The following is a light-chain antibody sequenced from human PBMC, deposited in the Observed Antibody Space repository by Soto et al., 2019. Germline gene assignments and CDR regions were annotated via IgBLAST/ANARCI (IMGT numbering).Light chain of an antibody. J-gene: IGLJ3*02. CDR2: DGS. CDR1: SSDVGGYNF. CDR3: SSYTSSTTVV. V-gene: IGLV2-14*01. Sequence: QSALTQPASVSGSPGQSITISCIGTSSDVGGYNFVSWYQQHPGKAPKLMIYDGSNRPSGVSNRFSGSKSGSTASLTISGLQAEDEADYYCSSYTSSTTVVFGGGTKLTVL.